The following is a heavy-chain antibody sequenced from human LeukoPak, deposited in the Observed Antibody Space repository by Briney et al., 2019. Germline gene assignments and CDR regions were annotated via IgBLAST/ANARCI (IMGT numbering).Heavy chain of an antibody. V-gene: IGHV1-18*01. D-gene: IGHD6-19*01. CDR1: GYTFTNYD. CDR3: ARGGGRGWSSDY. J-gene: IGHJ4*02. CDR2: IDIYKNNT. Sequence: ASVKVSCKASGYTFTNYDISWVRQAPGQRLEWVGWIDIYKNNTDYAQKLQGRVTMTTDTSTSTAYMELRSLRFDDTAVYYCARGGGRGWSSDYWGQGTLVTVSS.